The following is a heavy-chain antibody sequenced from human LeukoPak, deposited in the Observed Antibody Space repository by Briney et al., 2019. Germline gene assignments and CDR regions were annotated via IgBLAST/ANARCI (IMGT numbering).Heavy chain of an antibody. CDR1: GFTFSSYC. V-gene: IGHV3-7*05. CDR2: IKEDGSEN. CDR3: AVRYSSRVSADAFDI. D-gene: IGHD6-13*01. J-gene: IGHJ3*02. Sequence: PGGSLRLSCAASGFTFSSYCMNWVRQAPGKGLEWVANIKEDGSENYYLESVKGRFTISRDNAKNSLYLQMNSLRAEDTAVYYCAVRYSSRVSADAFDIWGQGTMVTVSS.